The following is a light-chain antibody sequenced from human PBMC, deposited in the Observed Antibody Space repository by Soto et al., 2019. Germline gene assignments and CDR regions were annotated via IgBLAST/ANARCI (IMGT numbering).Light chain of an antibody. CDR2: GAS. J-gene: IGKJ3*01. CDR1: QSVTSSF. V-gene: IGKV3-20*01. CDR3: HQYGSSPLT. Sequence: EIVLTQSPGTLSLSPGERAILTCRASQSVTSSFLAWYQKRPGQVPRLLIYGASTRATGIPDRFSGSGSGTDFTLTISRLAPEDFAMYYCHQYGSSPLTFGPGTKVDIK.